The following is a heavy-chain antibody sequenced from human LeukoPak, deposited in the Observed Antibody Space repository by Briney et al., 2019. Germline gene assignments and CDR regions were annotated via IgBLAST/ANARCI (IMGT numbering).Heavy chain of an antibody. J-gene: IGHJ4*02. CDR2: ISGSGGST. CDR3: ARDRAYCGGDCYRGFDY. CDR1: GLTFSSYD. Sequence: GGSLRLSCSASGLTFSSYDMSWVRQAPGKGLEWVSGISGSGGSTYYADSVKGRFTISRDNSKNTLYLQMNSLSVEDTAVYYCARDRAYCGGDCYRGFDYWGQGTLVTVSS. V-gene: IGHV3-23*01. D-gene: IGHD2-21*02.